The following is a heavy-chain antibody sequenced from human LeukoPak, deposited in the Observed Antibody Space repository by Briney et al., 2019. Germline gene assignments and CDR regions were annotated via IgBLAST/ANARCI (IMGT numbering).Heavy chain of an antibody. CDR1: GFTFSNYW. CDR3: ARNQRRLDY. Sequence: GGSLRLSCAASGFTFSNYWLTWVRQAPGKGLELVANIKQDGSEKYYVDSVKGRFTISRDNAKNSLYLQMNNLRAEDTAVYCCARNQRRLDYWGQGTLVTVSS. D-gene: IGHD1-14*01. V-gene: IGHV3-7*01. J-gene: IGHJ4*02. CDR2: IKQDGSEK.